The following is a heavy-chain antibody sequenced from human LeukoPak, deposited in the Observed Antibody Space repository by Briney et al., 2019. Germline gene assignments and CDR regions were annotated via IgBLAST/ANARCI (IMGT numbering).Heavy chain of an antibody. CDR3: AKDQGYTYGHSFDY. CDR1: GFTFGSYG. V-gene: IGHV3-30*18. J-gene: IGHJ4*02. D-gene: IGHD5-18*01. Sequence: GRSLRLSCEASGFTFGSYGMHWVRQAPGKGLEWVALTSYDGSNEYYGDSVKGRFTISRDNSKSTLYLQMNSLRAEDTAVYYCAKDQGYTYGHSFDYWGQGTLVTVSS. CDR2: TSYDGSNE.